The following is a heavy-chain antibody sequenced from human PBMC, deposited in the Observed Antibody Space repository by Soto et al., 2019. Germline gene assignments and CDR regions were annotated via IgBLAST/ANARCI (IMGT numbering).Heavy chain of an antibody. CDR2: ISGTTDNT. V-gene: IGHV3-23*01. Sequence: EVQLLESGGGLVQPGGSLRLSCAASGFTFSSNAMSWVRQAPGKGLEWVSAISGTTDNTYYADSVKGRFTISRDNSKNTLYLQMNSLRAEATALYYCARSLRGVIIDFASWGQGTLVTVSS. CDR1: GFTFSSNA. CDR3: ARSLRGVIIDFAS. J-gene: IGHJ4*02. D-gene: IGHD3-10*01.